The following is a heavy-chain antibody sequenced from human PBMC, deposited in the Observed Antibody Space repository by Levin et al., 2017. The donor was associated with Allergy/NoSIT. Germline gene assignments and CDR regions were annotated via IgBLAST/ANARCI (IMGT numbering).Heavy chain of an antibody. V-gene: IGHV4-39*07. CDR2: IYYTGRT. CDR3: ARVMSAISAAGPEK. Sequence: SETLSLTCTVSGGSINTSSYHWGWVRQPPGKGLEWIGNIYYTGRTSYNPSLKSRVSISIDTSKKQFFLRLNSVTAADTAVYYCARVMSAISAAGPEKWGQGTLVTVSA. J-gene: IGHJ4*02. CDR1: GGSINTSSYH. D-gene: IGHD6-25*01.